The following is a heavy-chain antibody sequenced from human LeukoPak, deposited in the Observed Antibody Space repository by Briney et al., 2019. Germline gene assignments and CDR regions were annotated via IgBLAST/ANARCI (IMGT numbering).Heavy chain of an antibody. CDR1: GFTFSDYY. V-gene: IGHV3-11*06. J-gene: IGHJ4*02. Sequence: EPGGSLRLSCAVSGFTFSDYYMSWIRQAPGKGLEWVSYISSSSSYTNYADSVKGRFTISRDNAKNSLYLQMNSLRAEDTAVYYCARVVDYYFDYWGQGTLVTVS. D-gene: IGHD3-9*01. CDR3: ARVVDYYFDY. CDR2: ISSSSSYT.